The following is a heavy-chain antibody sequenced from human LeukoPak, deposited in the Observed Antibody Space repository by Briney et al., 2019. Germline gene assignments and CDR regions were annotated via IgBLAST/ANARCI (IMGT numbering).Heavy chain of an antibody. CDR2: ISHSGST. CDR3: ARQLGYCSSTSCYADKVDY. J-gene: IGHJ4*02. Sequence: SETLSLTCAVYGGSFSGYYWSSIRQPPGKGLGWIGEISHSGSTYYNPSLKSRVTISVDTSKNQFSLKLSSVTAADTAVYYCARQLGYCSSTSCYADKVDYWGQGTLVTVSS. CDR1: GGSFSGYY. V-gene: IGHV4-34*01. D-gene: IGHD2-2*01.